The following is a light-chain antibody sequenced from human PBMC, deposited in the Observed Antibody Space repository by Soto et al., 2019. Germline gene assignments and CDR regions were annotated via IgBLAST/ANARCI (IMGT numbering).Light chain of an antibody. CDR3: QQTYSNPRT. CDR1: QSIRTY. J-gene: IGKJ1*01. Sequence: DIQMTQSPSSLSASVGDRVTITCRSSQSIRTYLNWYQQKPGKAPQFLIYAASTLQSGVPSRFSGSGSGTDFTLTISSLQPEDFATYYCQQTYSNPRTFGQGTKVEIK. CDR2: AAS. V-gene: IGKV1-39*01.